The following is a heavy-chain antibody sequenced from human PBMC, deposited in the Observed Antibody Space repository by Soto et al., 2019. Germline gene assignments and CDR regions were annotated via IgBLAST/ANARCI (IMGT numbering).Heavy chain of an antibody. CDR3: ARARDIVVVPAAYYYYGMDV. J-gene: IGHJ6*02. V-gene: IGHV4-34*01. Sequence: SETLSLTCAVYGGSFSGYYWSWIRQPPGKGLEWIGEINHSGSTNYNPSLKSRVTISVDTSKNQFSLKLSSVTAADTAVYYCARARDIVVVPAAYYYYGMDVWGQGTTV. D-gene: IGHD2-2*01. CDR2: INHSGST. CDR1: GGSFSGYY.